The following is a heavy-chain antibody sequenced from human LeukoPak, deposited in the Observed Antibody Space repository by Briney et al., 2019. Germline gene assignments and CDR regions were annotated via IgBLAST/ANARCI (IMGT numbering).Heavy chain of an antibody. V-gene: IGHV4-59*12. CDR3: ARESSLWFGELLTPDY. CDR2: IYYSGST. CDR1: GGSISSYY. Sequence: SETLSLTCTVSGGSISSYYWSWIRQPPGKGLEWIGYIYYSGSTNYNPSLKSRVTMSVDTSKNQFSLKLSSVTAADTAVYYCARESSLWFGELLTPDYWGQGTLVTVSS. D-gene: IGHD3-10*01. J-gene: IGHJ4*02.